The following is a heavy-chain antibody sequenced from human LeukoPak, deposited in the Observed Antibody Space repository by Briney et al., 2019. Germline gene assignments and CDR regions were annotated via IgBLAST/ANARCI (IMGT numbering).Heavy chain of an antibody. D-gene: IGHD3-10*01. J-gene: IGHJ3*02. CDR2: IYSGGST. CDR1: GFTVSSNY. V-gene: IGHV3-53*01. Sequence: PGGSLRLSCAASGFTVSSNYMSWVRQAPGKGLEWVSVIYSGGSTYYADSVKGRFTTSRDNSKNTLYLQMNSLRAEDTAVYYCARFILWFGERYDAFDIWGQGTMVTVSS. CDR3: ARFILWFGERYDAFDI.